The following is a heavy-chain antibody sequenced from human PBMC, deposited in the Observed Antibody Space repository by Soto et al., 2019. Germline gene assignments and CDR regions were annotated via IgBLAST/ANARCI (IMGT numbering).Heavy chain of an antibody. V-gene: IGHV3-7*01. Sequence: SLRLSCVASGFTFSSYWMSWVRQAPGKGLEWVANIKQDGSEKYYVDSVKDRFTISRDNAKNSLYLQMNSLRAEDSAVYYCARVYPGSGWPYHYYGMDVWGQGTTVTVSS. CDR2: IKQDGSEK. J-gene: IGHJ6*02. CDR3: ARVYPGSGWPYHYYGMDV. D-gene: IGHD6-19*01. CDR1: GFTFSSYW.